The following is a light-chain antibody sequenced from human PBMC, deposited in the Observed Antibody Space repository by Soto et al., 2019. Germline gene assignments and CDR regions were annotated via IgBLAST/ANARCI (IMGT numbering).Light chain of an antibody. CDR2: HAS. CDR1: QSISSS. CDR3: QQYYNWPPGT. J-gene: IGKJ1*01. Sequence: EIVLTQSPATLSVSPGERATLSCRASQSISSSLAWYQQQPGQAPRLLIYHASTRAAGIPARFSGSGSGTEFTLNICSLQSEDFAVYYCQQYYNWPPGTFGQGTKLEIK. V-gene: IGKV3-15*01.